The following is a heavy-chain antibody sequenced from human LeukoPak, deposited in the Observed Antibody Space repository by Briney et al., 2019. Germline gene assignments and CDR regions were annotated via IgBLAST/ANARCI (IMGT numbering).Heavy chain of an antibody. V-gene: IGHV3-21*01. J-gene: IGHJ4*02. CDR2: ISSSSSYI. CDR1: GFTFSSYS. CDR3: ARSDYYGSGTPDY. Sequence: GGSLRLSCTASGFTFSSYSMNWVRQAPGQGLEWVSSISSSSSYIYYADSVKGRFTISRDNAKNSLYLQMKSLRDEDTAVYYCARSDYYGSGTPDYWGQGTLVTVSS. D-gene: IGHD3-10*01.